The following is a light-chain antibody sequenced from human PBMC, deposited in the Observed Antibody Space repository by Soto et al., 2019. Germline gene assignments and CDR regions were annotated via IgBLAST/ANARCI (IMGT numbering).Light chain of an antibody. Sequence: QSALTQPPSASGSPGQSGTLSCTGTSRDVGGYNFVSWYQPQPGKAPKLMISEVTKRPSRVPDRFSGSKSGNTASLTVSGLLAEDEADYYSRSYTGSNNGVFGGGTKLTVL. CDR3: RSYTGSNNGV. J-gene: IGLJ2*01. V-gene: IGLV2-8*01. CDR2: EVT. CDR1: SRDVGGYNF.